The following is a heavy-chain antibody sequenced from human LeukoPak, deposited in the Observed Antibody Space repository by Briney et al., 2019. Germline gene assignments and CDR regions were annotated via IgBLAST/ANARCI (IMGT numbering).Heavy chain of an antibody. V-gene: IGHV3-7*01. Sequence: PGGSLRLSCAASGFTFSSYWMSGVRQAPGKGLEWVANIKQDGSEKYYVDSVKGRFTISRDNAKNSLYPQMNSLRAEDTAVYYCARDSDRGAFDYWRRGTLVTVSS. CDR3: ARDSDRGAFDY. CDR2: IKQDGSEK. CDR1: GFTFSSYW. J-gene: IGHJ4*02. D-gene: IGHD3-16*01.